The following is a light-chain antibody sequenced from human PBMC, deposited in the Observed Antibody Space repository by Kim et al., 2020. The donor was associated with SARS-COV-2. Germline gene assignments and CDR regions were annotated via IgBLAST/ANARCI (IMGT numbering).Light chain of an antibody. CDR1: KLGDKY. CDR3: QAWDRGTVV. Sequence: SYELTQPPSVSVSPGQTASITCSGDKLGDKYACWYQQRPGQSPILVIYQDNNRPSGIPERFSGSNSGNTATLTISGTQALDEADYYCQAWDRGTVVFGGG. J-gene: IGLJ2*01. CDR2: QDN. V-gene: IGLV3-1*01.